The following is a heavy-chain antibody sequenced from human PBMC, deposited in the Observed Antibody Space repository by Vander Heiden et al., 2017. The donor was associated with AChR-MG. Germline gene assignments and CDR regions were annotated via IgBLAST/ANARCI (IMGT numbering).Heavy chain of an antibody. D-gene: IGHD6-19*01. V-gene: IGHV4-39*01. CDR3: ARRRGRSSGWYWPKVGATGSIDY. CDR1: GGSISSSSYY. CDR2: IYYSGNT. Sequence: QLQLQESGPGLVKPSETLSLTCTVSGGSISSSSYYWGWIRQPPGKGLEWIGSIYYSGNTYYNPSLKSRVTISVDTSKNQFSLKLSSVTAADTAVYYCARRRGRSSGWYWPKVGATGSIDYWGQGTLVTVSS. J-gene: IGHJ4*02.